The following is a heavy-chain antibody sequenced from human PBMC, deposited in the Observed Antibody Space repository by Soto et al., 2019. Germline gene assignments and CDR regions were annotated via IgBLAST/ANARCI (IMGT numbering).Heavy chain of an antibody. Sequence: SETLSLTCTVSGGSISSYYWTWIRQPPGKGLEWIGYISYSGSTSYNPSLKSRITISVDTSKNQFSLKVRSVTAADTAVYYCARGGLGYCSGGSCYSAELSRYYYGMDVWGQGTTVTVSS. D-gene: IGHD2-15*01. CDR1: GGSISSYY. CDR2: ISYSGST. J-gene: IGHJ6*02. CDR3: ARGGLGYCSGGSCYSAELSRYYYGMDV. V-gene: IGHV4-59*01.